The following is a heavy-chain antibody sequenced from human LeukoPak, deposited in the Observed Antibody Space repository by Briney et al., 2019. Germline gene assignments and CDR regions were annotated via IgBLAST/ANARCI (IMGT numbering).Heavy chain of an antibody. J-gene: IGHJ4*02. Sequence: PSETLSLTCTVSGGSISSYYWSWIRQPPGKGLEWIGYIYYSGSTNYNPSLKSRVTISVDTSKNQFSLKLSSVTAADTAVYYCARTYYDSSGYYFRSKYYFDYWGQGTLVTVSS. D-gene: IGHD3-22*01. CDR1: GGSISSYY. CDR3: ARTYYDSSGYYFRSKYYFDY. V-gene: IGHV4-59*01. CDR2: IYYSGST.